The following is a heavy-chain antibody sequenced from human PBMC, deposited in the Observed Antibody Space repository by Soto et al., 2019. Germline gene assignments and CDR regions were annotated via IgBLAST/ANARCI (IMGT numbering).Heavy chain of an antibody. CDR3: AIVNGDYTPRGMDV. CDR2: INPRTGGT. Sequence: QVQLVQSGAEVRKPGASVKVSCKASGYTFIDYDIYWVRHAPGQGLEWMGWINPRTGGTNFAQKFEAWVTMTRETCITTAYMELTSLTSNDTAVYYCAIVNGDYTPRGMDVWGQGTTVTVSS. D-gene: IGHD4-17*01. CDR1: GYTFIDYD. J-gene: IGHJ6*02. V-gene: IGHV1-2*04.